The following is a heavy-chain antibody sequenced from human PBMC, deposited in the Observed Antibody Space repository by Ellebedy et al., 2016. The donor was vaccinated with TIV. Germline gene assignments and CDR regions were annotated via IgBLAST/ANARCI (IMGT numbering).Heavy chain of an antibody. Sequence: GGSLRLSCAASGFTFSSYWMSWVRQAPGKGLEWVANIKQDGSEKYYVDSVKGRFTISRDNAKNSLYQQMNSLRAEDTAVYYCATDGSYGDYLSPTHVFAFWGQGTMVTVSS. CDR1: GFTFSSYW. D-gene: IGHD4-17*01. V-gene: IGHV3-7*01. CDR3: ATDGSYGDYLSPTHVFAF. CDR2: IKQDGSEK. J-gene: IGHJ3*01.